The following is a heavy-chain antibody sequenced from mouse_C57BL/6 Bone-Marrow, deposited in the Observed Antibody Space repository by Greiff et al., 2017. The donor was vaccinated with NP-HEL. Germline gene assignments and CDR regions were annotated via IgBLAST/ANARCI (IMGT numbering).Heavy chain of an antibody. CDR2: IWRGGST. Sequence: VQLQESGPGPVQPSQSLSITCTVSGFSLTSYGVHWVRQSPGKGLEWLGVIWRGGSTDYNAAFMSRLSITQDNSKSQVFFKMNSLQADDTAIYYCAKNHGSSMDYWGQGTSVTVSS. CDR1: GFSLTSYG. D-gene: IGHD1-1*01. J-gene: IGHJ4*01. CDR3: AKNHGSSMDY. V-gene: IGHV2-5*01.